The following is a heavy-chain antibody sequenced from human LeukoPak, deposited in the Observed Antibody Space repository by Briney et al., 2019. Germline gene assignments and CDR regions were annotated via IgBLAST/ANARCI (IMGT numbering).Heavy chain of an antibody. D-gene: IGHD2-15*01. CDR1: GFSVRNNY. J-gene: IGHJ5*02. CDR3: ARTGIPLRYCDR. V-gene: IGHV3-53*01. Sequence: PGGSLRLSCAASGFSVRNNYMAWVRQAPGKGLEWVSIIYSGGYIYYAEAVEGRYTIRRDDSMNMVFLEMDSRRGHDTAVYCCARTGIPLRYCDRWGQGTLVTVSS. CDR2: IYSGGYI.